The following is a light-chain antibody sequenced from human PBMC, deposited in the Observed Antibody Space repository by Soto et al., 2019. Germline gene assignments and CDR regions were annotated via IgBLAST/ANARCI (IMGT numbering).Light chain of an antibody. J-gene: IGKJ1*01. CDR2: DAS. Sequence: GDRVTITCLASQSISSWLAWYQQKPGKAPKLLIYDASSLESGVPSRFSGSGSGTEFTLTISSLQPDDFATYYCQQYRTFGQGTKVEIK. CDR1: QSISSW. V-gene: IGKV1-5*01. CDR3: QQYRT.